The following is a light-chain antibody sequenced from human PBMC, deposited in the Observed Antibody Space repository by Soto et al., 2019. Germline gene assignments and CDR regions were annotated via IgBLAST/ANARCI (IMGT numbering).Light chain of an antibody. Sequence: EIQMTQSPPSLCVSVGDRLTITSVASQGMSNYLHWFQQKPGKAPQLLIFDVSNLQTGVPSRFSGGGSGTDFALTISSLEPEDSATYYCQQYDSLPLTFGEGTRLEIK. CDR2: DVS. J-gene: IGKJ5*01. V-gene: IGKV1-33*01. CDR3: QQYDSLPLT. CDR1: QGMSNY.